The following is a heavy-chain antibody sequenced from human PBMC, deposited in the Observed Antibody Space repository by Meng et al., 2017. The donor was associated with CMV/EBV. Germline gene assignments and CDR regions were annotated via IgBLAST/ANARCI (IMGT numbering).Heavy chain of an antibody. J-gene: IGHJ4*02. Sequence: GESLKISCAASGFTFSSYAMHWVRQAPGKGLEWVAVISYDGSNKYYADSVKGRFTISRDNSKNTLYLQMNSLRAEDTAVCYCARDLGNQAARQSLNLYYWGQGTLVTVSS. CDR2: ISYDGSNK. CDR1: GFTFSSYA. CDR3: ARDLGNQAARQSLNLYY. V-gene: IGHV3-30*04. D-gene: IGHD6-6*01.